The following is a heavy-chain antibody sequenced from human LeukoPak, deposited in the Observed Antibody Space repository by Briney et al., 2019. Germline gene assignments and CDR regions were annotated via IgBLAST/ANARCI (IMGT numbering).Heavy chain of an antibody. CDR1: GFTFSSYW. D-gene: IGHD2-2*01. CDR2: IKQDGSEK. J-gene: IGHJ6*03. CDR3: ARDLHSSTSLYYYYYYMDV. V-gene: IGHV3-7*01. Sequence: GGSLRLSCAASGFTFSSYWMSWVRQAPGKGLERVANIKQDGSEKYYVDSVKGRFTISRDNAKNSLYLQMNSLRAEDTAVYYCARDLHSSTSLYYYYYYMDVWGKGTTVTISS.